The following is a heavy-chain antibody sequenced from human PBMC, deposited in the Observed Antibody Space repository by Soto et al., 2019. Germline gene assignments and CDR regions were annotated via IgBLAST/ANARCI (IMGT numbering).Heavy chain of an antibody. V-gene: IGHV3-21*04. CDR3: AKATATGGGAFDI. D-gene: IGHD2-8*02. CDR2: ISSSSSYI. J-gene: IGHJ3*02. CDR1: GFTFSSSS. Sequence: GGSLRLSCAASGFTFSSSSMNWVRQAPGKGLEWVSCISSSSSYINYADSVKGRFTISRDNSKNTLFLQMNSLTAGDTAVYYCAKATATGGGAFDICGQGTMVTVSS.